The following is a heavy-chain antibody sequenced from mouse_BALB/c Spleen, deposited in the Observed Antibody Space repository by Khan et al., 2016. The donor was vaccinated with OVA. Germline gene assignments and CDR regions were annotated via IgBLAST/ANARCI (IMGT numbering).Heavy chain of an antibody. J-gene: IGHJ3*01. Sequence: EQLQQSGAQLARPGASVKLSCKASGYTFTDYYINWMRQRTGQGLEWIGEIYPGSDNTYYNEKFKGRATLTVDKSSNTAYMEFSSLTSEDSAVYFWAREWAAWFPYWGQGTLVIGSA. CDR3: AREWAAWFPY. CDR1: GYTFTDYY. V-gene: IGHV1-77*01. CDR2: IYPGSDNT.